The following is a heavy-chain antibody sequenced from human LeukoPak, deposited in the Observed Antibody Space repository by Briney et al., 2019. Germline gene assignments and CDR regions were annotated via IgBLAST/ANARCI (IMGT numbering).Heavy chain of an antibody. D-gene: IGHD3-16*01. V-gene: IGHV1-46*01. CDR2: INPSGGST. CDR3: ARDWLLNYDYVWGSTIDDY. J-gene: IGHJ4*02. CDR1: GYTFTSYY. Sequence: ASVKVSCKASGYTFTSYYMHWVRQAPGQGLEWMGIINPSGGSTSYAQKFQGRVTMTRDTSTSTVYMELSSLRSEDTAVYYCARDWLLNYDYVWGSTIDDYWGQGTLVTVSS.